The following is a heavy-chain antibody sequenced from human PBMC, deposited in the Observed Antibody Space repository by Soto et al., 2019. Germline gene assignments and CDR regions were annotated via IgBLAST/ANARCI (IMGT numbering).Heavy chain of an antibody. V-gene: IGHV4-30-4*01. CDR2: IYYSGST. D-gene: IGHD3-22*01. CDR1: GGSISSGDYY. J-gene: IGHJ5*02. CDR3: ARGGVYYYDSSGYSPRLNWFDP. Sequence: SETLSLTCTVSGGSISSGDYYWSWIRQPPGKGLEWIGYIYYSGSTYYNPSLKSRVTISVDTSKNQFSLKLSSVTAADTAVYYCARGGVYYYDSSGYSPRLNWFDPWGQGTLVTVLL.